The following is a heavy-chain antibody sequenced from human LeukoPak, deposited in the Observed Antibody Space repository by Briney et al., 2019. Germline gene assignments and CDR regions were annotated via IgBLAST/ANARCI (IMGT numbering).Heavy chain of an antibody. Sequence: PGGSLRLSCAVSGFNVSSNYLNWVRQAPGKGPEWVSVIYGGGSTYYADSVKGRFTISRDNSKNTLYLQMNSLRAEDTAVYHCARVDSRTAQFDYWGQGTLVTVSS. CDR2: IYGGGST. CDR3: ARVDSRTAQFDY. J-gene: IGHJ4*02. V-gene: IGHV3-66*01. D-gene: IGHD6-13*01. CDR1: GFNVSSNY.